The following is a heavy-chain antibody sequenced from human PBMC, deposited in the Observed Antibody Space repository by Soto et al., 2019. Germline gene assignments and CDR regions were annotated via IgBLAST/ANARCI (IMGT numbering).Heavy chain of an antibody. V-gene: IGHV1-69*06. CDR2: IIPIFGTA. CDR1: GGTFSSYA. CDR3: ARGRPRLGDGYNHYYYYGMDV. D-gene: IGHD5-12*01. Sequence: SVKVSCKASGGTFSSYAISWVRQAPGQGLELMGGIIPIFGTANYAQKFQGRVAITADKSTSTAYMELSSLRSEDTAVYYCARGRPRLGDGYNHYYYYGMDVWGQGTTVTVSS. J-gene: IGHJ6*02.